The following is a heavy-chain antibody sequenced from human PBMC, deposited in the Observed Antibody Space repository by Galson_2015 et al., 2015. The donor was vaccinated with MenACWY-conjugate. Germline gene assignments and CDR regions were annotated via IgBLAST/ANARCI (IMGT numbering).Heavy chain of an antibody. Sequence: SLRLSCAASGFTFGIHNMNWVRQAPGRGLECLAYISSSDIIHYADSVKGRFTVSRDNARNSLYLQMNSLRAEDTAVYYCARGADNLDYWGQGTLVTVSS. CDR2: ISSSDII. CDR1: GFTFGIHN. J-gene: IGHJ4*02. V-gene: IGHV3-48*01. CDR3: ARGADNLDY.